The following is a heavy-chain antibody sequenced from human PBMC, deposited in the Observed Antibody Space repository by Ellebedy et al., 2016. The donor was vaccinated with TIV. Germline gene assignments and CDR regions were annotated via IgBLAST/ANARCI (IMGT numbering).Heavy chain of an antibody. CDR2: VYFFGST. J-gene: IGHJ4*02. V-gene: IGHV4-39*01. Sequence: MPSETLSLTCTVSGGSITSGRSYWACTRQPPGTGLEWVGNVYFFGSTTYNPSLKSRVTISVDTSKTQCSLKLTSVTAADTAVYYCVRHPTLRTLDYWGQGAQVTVSS. CDR3: VRHPTLRTLDY. CDR1: GGSITSGRSY.